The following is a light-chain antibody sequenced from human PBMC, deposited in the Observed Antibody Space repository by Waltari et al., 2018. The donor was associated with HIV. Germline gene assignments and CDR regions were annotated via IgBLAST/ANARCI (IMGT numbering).Light chain of an antibody. V-gene: IGLV2-8*01. CDR2: EVA. CDR3: SSYAGGNSLV. J-gene: IGLJ3*02. Sequence: GRAPKLILYEVAKRPSGVPDRFSGSKSGITASLTLSGLQVEDEAEYYCSSYAGGNSLVFGGGTNLTVL.